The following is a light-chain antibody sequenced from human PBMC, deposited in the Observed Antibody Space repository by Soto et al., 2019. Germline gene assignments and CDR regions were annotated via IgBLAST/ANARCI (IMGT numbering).Light chain of an antibody. CDR2: DAS. CDR1: QSVSSY. Sequence: EIVLTQSPATLSLSPGERATLSCRASQSVSSYLAWYQQKPGQAPRLLIYDASNRATGIPARFSGSGSGTDFTLTIISLEPEDFAVYYYQQRSNWPPTCGQETRLEIK. J-gene: IGKJ5*01. V-gene: IGKV3-11*01. CDR3: QQRSNWPPT.